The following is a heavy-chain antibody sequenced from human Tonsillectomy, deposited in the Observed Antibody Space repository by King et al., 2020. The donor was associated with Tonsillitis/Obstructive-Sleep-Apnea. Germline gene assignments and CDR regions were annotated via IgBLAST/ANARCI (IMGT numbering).Heavy chain of an antibody. D-gene: IGHD3-10*01. J-gene: IGHJ6*02. V-gene: IGHV3-23*04. Sequence: VQLVESGGGLVQPGGSLRLSCAASGFTFSSYAMSWVRQAPGKGLEWVSGISGGGDSTYYADSVKGRFTISRDNSMNTLYLQMNSLRDEDTAVYYCAKEGEPYGSGSYYYHGMDVWGQGTTVTVSS. CDR2: ISGGGDST. CDR1: GFTFSSYA. CDR3: AKEGEPYGSGSYYYHGMDV.